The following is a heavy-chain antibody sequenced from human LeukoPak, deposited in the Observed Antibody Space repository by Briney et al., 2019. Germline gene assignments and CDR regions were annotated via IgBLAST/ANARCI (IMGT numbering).Heavy chain of an antibody. D-gene: IGHD6-6*01. CDR2: IKSKTDGGTT. V-gene: IGHV3-15*07. CDR3: TTSGSSSSYYYYGMDV. J-gene: IGHJ6*02. Sequence: GGSLRLSCAASGFTFSHYWMHWVRQAPGKGLEWVGRIKSKTDGGTTDYAAPVKGRFTISRDDSKDTLYLQMNSLKTEDTAVYYCTTSGSSSSYYYYGMDVWGQGTTVTVSS. CDR1: GFTFSHYW.